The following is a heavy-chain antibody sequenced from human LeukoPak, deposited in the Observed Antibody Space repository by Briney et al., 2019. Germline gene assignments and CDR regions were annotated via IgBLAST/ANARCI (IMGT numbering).Heavy chain of an antibody. Sequence: SETLSLTCTVSGGSISSSSYYWGWIRQPPGKGLEWIGSIYYSGSTYYNPSLKSRVTISVDTSKNQFSLKLSSVTAADTAVYYCARAGKITMVRGVTLDYWGQGTLVTVSS. J-gene: IGHJ4*02. V-gene: IGHV4-39*01. CDR3: ARAGKITMVRGVTLDY. D-gene: IGHD3-10*01. CDR2: IYYSGST. CDR1: GGSISSSSYY.